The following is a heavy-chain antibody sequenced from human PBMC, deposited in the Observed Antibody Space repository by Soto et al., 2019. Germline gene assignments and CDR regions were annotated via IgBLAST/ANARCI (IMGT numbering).Heavy chain of an antibody. CDR2: ISAYNGNT. V-gene: IGHV1-18*01. D-gene: IGHD4-17*01. CDR3: ARDEFGDPGVY. J-gene: IGHJ4*02. CDR1: GYTFTSYD. Sequence: ASVKVSCTASGYTFTSYDINWVRQAPGQGLEWMGWISAYNGNTNYAQKLQGRVTMTTDTSTSTAYMELRSLRSDDTAVYYCARDEFGDPGVYWGQGTLVTVSS.